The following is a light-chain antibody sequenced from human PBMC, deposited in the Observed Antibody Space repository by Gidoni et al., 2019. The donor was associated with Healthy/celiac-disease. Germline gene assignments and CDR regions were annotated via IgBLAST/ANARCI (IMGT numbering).Light chain of an antibody. CDR3: QQRSNWRWT. J-gene: IGKJ1*01. Sequence: EIVLTQSPATLSLSSGERATLTCRASQSVSSSLAWYQQKPGQAPRLLIYDASNRATGIPARFSGSGSGTDFTLTISSLEPEDFAVYYCQQRSNWRWTFGQGTKVEIK. CDR1: QSVSSS. V-gene: IGKV3-11*01. CDR2: DAS.